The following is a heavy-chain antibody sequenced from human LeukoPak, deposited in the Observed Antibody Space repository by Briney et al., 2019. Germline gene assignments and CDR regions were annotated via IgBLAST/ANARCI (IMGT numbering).Heavy chain of an antibody. Sequence: SETLSLTCTVSGGSISTYYWSWIRQPPGKGLEWIGYIYYSGSTDSNPSLKSRVTISVDTSKNQISLKLSSVTAAGTAVYYCARTYCRGGSCHFDYWGQGTLVTVSS. CDR3: ARTYCRGGSCHFDY. CDR1: GGSISTYY. CDR2: IYYSGST. V-gene: IGHV4-59*08. J-gene: IGHJ4*02. D-gene: IGHD2-15*01.